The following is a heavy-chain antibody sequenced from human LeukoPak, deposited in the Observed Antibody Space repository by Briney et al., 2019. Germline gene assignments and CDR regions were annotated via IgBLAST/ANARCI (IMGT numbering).Heavy chain of an antibody. J-gene: IGHJ4*02. CDR1: GGSISSDH. V-gene: IGHV4-59*08. D-gene: IGHD3-16*02. CDR3: ARVRGLGVITPYLDY. CDR2: VSYRGST. Sequence: SETLSLTCTVSGGSISSDHWGWIRQPPGKGLEWIGCVSYRGSTNYNPSLESRVTISLDTSKNQFALKLSSVTAADTAVYYCARVRGLGVITPYLDYWGQGTLVTVS.